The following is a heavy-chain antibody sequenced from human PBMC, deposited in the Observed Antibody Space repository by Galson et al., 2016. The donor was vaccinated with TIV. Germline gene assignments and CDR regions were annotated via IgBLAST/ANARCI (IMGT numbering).Heavy chain of an antibody. D-gene: IGHD2/OR15-2a*01. V-gene: IGHV1-24*01. Sequence: CKVSGNSLNELVIHWVRQAPGKGLEWMGGFDPEVSKTVYAQMLQGRVTMAADTSRSTAYMELGSLRFEDTAVYYCATVAWFPGLSLDNWGQGTLVTVSS. CDR2: FDPEVSKT. CDR3: ATVAWFPGLSLDN. J-gene: IGHJ4*02. CDR1: GNSLNELV.